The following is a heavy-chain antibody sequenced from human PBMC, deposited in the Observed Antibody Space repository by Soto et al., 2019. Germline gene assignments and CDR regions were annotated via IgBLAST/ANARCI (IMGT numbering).Heavy chain of an antibody. CDR1: GYSFTSYW. V-gene: IGHV5-10-1*01. Sequence: PGESLKISCKGSGYSFTSYWISWVRQMPGKGLEWMGRIDPSDSYTNYSPSFQGHVTISADKSISTAYLQWSSLKASDTAMYYCAINGLLTYYDFWSGPIGHYGMDVWGQGTTVTVSS. CDR2: IDPSDSYT. J-gene: IGHJ6*02. D-gene: IGHD3-3*01. CDR3: AINGLLTYYDFWSGPIGHYGMDV.